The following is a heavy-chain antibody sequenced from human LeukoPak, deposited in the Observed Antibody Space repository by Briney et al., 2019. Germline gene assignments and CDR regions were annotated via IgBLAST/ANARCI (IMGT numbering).Heavy chain of an antibody. D-gene: IGHD2-21*01. J-gene: IGHJ3*02. V-gene: IGHV3-7*01. CDR1: GFSFSRYW. Sequence: GGSLRLSCAASGFSFSRYWMTWVRQAPGKGLEWVANTREDGGERYYVDSVKGRFTISRDNAKNSLYLQMNSLRAEDTAVYYCARVARLGDAFDIWGQGTMATVSS. CDR2: TREDGGER. CDR3: ARVARLGDAFDI.